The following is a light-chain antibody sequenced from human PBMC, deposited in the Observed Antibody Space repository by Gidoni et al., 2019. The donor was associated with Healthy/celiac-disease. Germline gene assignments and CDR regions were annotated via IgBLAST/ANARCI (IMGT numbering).Light chain of an antibody. CDR3: QQYNSYLLT. J-gene: IGKJ4*01. V-gene: IGKV1-5*03. CDR1: QSISSW. Sequence: DIQMTPSPSTQSASVGDRVTITCRASQSISSWLAWYQQKPGKAPKLLIDKASSLESGVPSRFSGSGSGTEFTLTISSLQPDDFATYYCQQYNSYLLTFGGGTKVEIK. CDR2: KAS.